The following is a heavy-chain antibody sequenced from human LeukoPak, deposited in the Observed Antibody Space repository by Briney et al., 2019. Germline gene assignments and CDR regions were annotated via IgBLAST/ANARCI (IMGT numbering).Heavy chain of an antibody. CDR2: ISGSGGST. CDR1: GFSFSSHW. D-gene: IGHD2-2*01. J-gene: IGHJ5*02. V-gene: IGHV3-23*01. Sequence: GGSLRLSCAASGFSFSSHWVDWVRQAPGKGLEWVSSISGSGGSTYYADSVKGRFTISRDNSKNTLYLQMNSLRAEDTAVYYCAKGSSSTSSGGFDPWGQGTLVTVSS. CDR3: AKGSSSTSSGGFDP.